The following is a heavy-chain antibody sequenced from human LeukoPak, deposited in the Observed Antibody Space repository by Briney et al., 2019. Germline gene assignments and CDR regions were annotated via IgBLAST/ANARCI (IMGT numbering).Heavy chain of an antibody. CDR2: IYYSGST. J-gene: IGHJ4*02. Sequence: SETLSLTCTVSGGSISSYYWSWIRQPPGKGLEWIGYIYYSGSTNYNPSLKSRVTISVDTSKNQFSLKLSSVTAADTAVYYCARVRVRGVIDYWGQGTLVTVS. CDR1: GGSISSYY. V-gene: IGHV4-59*01. D-gene: IGHD3-10*01. CDR3: ARVRVRGVIDY.